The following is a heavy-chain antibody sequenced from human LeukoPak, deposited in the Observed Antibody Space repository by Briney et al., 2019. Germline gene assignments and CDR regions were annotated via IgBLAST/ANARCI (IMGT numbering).Heavy chain of an antibody. V-gene: IGHV1-2*02. Sequence: ASVKVSCKASGYTFTGYYMHWVRQAPGQGLEWMGWINPNSGGTNYAQKFQGRVTMTRDASISTACMELSRLRSDDTAVYYCARVDIAARVPDYWGQGTLVTVSS. CDR1: GYTFTGYY. J-gene: IGHJ4*02. CDR3: ARVDIAARVPDY. CDR2: INPNSGGT. D-gene: IGHD6-6*01.